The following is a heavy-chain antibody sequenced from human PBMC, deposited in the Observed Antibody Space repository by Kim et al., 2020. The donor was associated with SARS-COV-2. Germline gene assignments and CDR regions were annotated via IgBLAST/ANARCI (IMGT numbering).Heavy chain of an antibody. D-gene: IGHD3-10*01. CDR1: GGSFSGYY. J-gene: IGHJ6*02. CDR3: GRGDGSGSYPLYYYYGMDV. CDR2: INHSGST. Sequence: SETLSLTCAVYGGSFSGYYWSWIRQPPGKGLEWIGEINHSGSTNYNPSLKSRVTISVDTSKNQFSLKLSSVTAADTAVYYCGRGDGSGSYPLYYYYGMDVWGQGTTVTVSS. V-gene: IGHV4-34*01.